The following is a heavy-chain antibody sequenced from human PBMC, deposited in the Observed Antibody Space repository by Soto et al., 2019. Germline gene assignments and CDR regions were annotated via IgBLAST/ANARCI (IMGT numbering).Heavy chain of an antibody. J-gene: IGHJ4*02. CDR3: ARDSLYSGSLDY. V-gene: IGHV4-30-4*01. Sequence: SETLSLTCTVSGGSISSGDYYWSWIRQPPGKGLEWIGYIYYSGSTYYNPSLKGRVTMSLDTSKKQFSLKLSSVTAADTAVYFCARDSLYSGSLDYWGRGTLVTVSS. CDR2: IYYSGST. D-gene: IGHD1-26*01. CDR1: GGSISSGDYY.